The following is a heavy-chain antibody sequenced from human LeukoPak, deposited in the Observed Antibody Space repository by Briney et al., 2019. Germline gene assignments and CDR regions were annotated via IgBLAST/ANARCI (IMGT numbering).Heavy chain of an antibody. CDR2: LDPNSGGT. J-gene: IGHJ4*02. V-gene: IGHV1-2*06. CDR1: GYTFTGYA. D-gene: IGHD3-9*01. CDR3: TRDLTISGPIGI. Sequence: ASVKVPCKASGYTFTGYAMHWVRQAPGQGLEWVGRLDPNSGGTNYAQDFQGRVTITRDTSINTAYMELSRLRSTDTAKYYCTRDLTISGPIGIWGQGTLVTVSP.